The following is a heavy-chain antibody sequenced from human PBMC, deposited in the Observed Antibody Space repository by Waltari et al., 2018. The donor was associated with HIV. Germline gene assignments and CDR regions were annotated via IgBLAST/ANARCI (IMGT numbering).Heavy chain of an antibody. CDR1: GFTFSSYG. V-gene: IGHV3-30*18. D-gene: IGHD2-2*01. CDR3: AKDRGYHPALFHYGMDV. CDR2: ISYDGSNK. J-gene: IGHJ6*02. Sequence: QVQLVESGGGVVQPGRSLRLSCAASGFTFSSYGMPWVRQAPGKGLEWVAVISYDGSNKYYADSVKGRFTISRDNSKNTLYLQMNSLRAEDTAVYYCAKDRGYHPALFHYGMDVWGQGTTVTVSS.